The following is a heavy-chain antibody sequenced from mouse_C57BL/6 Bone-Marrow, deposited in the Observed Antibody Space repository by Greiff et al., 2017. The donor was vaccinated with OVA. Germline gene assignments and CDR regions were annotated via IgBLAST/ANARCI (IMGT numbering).Heavy chain of an antibody. CDR3: ERWITTGVAPYFDY. Sequence: VKLKQPGAELVKPGASVKLSCKASGYTFTSYWMQWVKQRPGQGLEWIGGIDPSDSYTNYNPKFQGKATLTVDTSSNTAYMQLSSLTSEDSAVYYGERWITTGVAPYFDYWGQGTTLTVSS. CDR2: IDPSDSYT. CDR1: GYTFTSYW. D-gene: IGHD1-1*01. J-gene: IGHJ2*01. V-gene: IGHV1-50*01.